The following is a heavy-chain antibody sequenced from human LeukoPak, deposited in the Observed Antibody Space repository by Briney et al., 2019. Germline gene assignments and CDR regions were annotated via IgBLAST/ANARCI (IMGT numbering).Heavy chain of an antibody. CDR2: INPSGGSA. J-gene: IGHJ4*02. CDR1: GYTFTTYL. D-gene: IGHD1-26*01. CDR3: ARGLGSGSYYGY. V-gene: IGHV1-46*04. Sequence: ASVKVSCKASGYTFTTYLIHWVRQAPGQGLEWMGIINPSGGSASYAPNLQGRVTMTRDTSASIVYMELSSLRSEDTAVYYCARGLGSGSYYGYWGQGTLVAVSP.